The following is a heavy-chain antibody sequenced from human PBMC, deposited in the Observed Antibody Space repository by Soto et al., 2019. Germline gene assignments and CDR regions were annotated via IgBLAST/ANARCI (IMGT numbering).Heavy chain of an antibody. J-gene: IGHJ4*02. V-gene: IGHV4-34*01. CDR1: GGSFSGYY. Sequence: SETLSLTCAVYGGSFSGYYWSWIRQPPGKGLEWIGEINHSGSTNYNPSLKSRVTISVDTSKNQFSLKLSSVTAADTAVYYCARGSSGYYFDYCGQGTLVTVSS. CDR2: INHSGST. CDR3: ARGSSGYYFDY.